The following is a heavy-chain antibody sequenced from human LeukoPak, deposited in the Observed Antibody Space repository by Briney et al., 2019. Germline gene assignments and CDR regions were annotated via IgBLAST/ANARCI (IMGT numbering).Heavy chain of an antibody. CDR1: GFTFSTFA. V-gene: IGHV3-48*03. CDR2: ISSSGRTM. Sequence: PGGSLRLSCAASGFTFSTFAMIWVRQPPGKGLEWVSYISSSGRTMYYADSVKGRFTISRDNAKNSLYLQMNSLRAEDTAVYYCAREATRISPALDVWGKGTTVTISS. D-gene: IGHD2-15*01. CDR3: AREATRISPALDV. J-gene: IGHJ6*04.